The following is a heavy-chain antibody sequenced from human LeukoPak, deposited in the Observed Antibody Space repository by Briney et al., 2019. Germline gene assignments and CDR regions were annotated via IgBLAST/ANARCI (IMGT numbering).Heavy chain of an antibody. D-gene: IGHD6-19*01. CDR1: GFTFNSCG. CDR2: ISYDGSNK. V-gene: IGHV3-30*18. J-gene: IGHJ3*02. Sequence: PGGSLRLSCAASGFTFNSCGMHWVRQAPGKGLEWVAVISYDGSNKYYADSVKGRFTISRDNSKNTLFLEMNSLRAEDTAVYYCAKALTSGWYLDAFNIWGQGTMVTVSS. CDR3: AKALTSGWYLDAFNI.